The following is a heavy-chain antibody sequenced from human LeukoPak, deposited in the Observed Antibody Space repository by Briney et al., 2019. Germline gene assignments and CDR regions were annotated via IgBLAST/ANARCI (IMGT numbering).Heavy chain of an antibody. V-gene: IGHV3-21*01. J-gene: IGHJ3*02. D-gene: IGHD3-22*01. Sequence: GGSLRLSCAASGFPFNSYVMTWVRQAPGKGLEWVSSISSSSSYIYYADSVKGRFTISRDNAKNSLYLQMNSLRAEDTAMYYCARDSHSSGYYYVSAFDIWGQGTMVTVSS. CDR2: ISSSSSYI. CDR3: ARDSHSSGYYYVSAFDI. CDR1: GFPFNSYV.